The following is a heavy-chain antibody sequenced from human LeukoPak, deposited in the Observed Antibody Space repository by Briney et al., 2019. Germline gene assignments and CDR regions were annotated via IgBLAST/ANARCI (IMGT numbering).Heavy chain of an antibody. J-gene: IGHJ4*02. CDR2: ISAYNGNT. V-gene: IGHV1-18*01. D-gene: IGHD1-26*01. Sequence: ASVKVSCKASGYTFTSYGISWVRQAPGQGLEWMEWISAYNGNTNYAQKLQGGVTMTTDTSTSTAYMELRSLRSDDTAVYYCARGTSGSYPSIFDYWGQGTLVTVSS. CDR1: GYTFTSYG. CDR3: ARGTSGSYPSIFDY.